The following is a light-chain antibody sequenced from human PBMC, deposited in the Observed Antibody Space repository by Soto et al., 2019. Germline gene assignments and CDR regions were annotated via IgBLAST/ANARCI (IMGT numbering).Light chain of an antibody. V-gene: IGKV1-5*03. Sequence: DIQMTQSPSTLSGSVGDRVTITCRASQTISSWLAWYQQKPGKDPKLLIYKASTLKSGVPSRFSGSGSGTEFTRTISSLQPDDFATYYGQHYNSYSEAFGQGTKVELK. CDR3: QHYNSYSEA. CDR2: KAS. CDR1: QTISSW. J-gene: IGKJ1*01.